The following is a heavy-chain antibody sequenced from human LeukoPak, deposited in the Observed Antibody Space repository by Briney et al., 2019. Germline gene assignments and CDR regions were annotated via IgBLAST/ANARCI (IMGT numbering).Heavy chain of an antibody. D-gene: IGHD2-2*01. Sequence: PSETLSLTCAVYGGSFSGYYWSWIRQPPGKGLEWIGEINHSGSTNYNPPLKSRVTISVDTSKNQFSLKLSSVTAADTAVYYCARRSEDIVVVPAADWFDPWGQGTLVTVSS. CDR1: GGSFSGYY. J-gene: IGHJ5*02. CDR3: ARRSEDIVVVPAADWFDP. CDR2: INHSGST. V-gene: IGHV4-34*01.